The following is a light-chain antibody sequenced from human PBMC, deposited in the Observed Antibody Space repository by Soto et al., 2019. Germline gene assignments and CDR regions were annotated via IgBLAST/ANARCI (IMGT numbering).Light chain of an antibody. Sequence: DIPMTQSPSTLSASVGDRVTITCRASQSIGDSLAWYQQKPGKAPYLLISDVSSLERGVPSRFSGSGSGTEFTLTISSMQPDDFATFYCQQYNGYSWTFGQGTKVEI. CDR2: DVS. CDR3: QQYNGYSWT. V-gene: IGKV1-5*01. CDR1: QSIGDS. J-gene: IGKJ1*01.